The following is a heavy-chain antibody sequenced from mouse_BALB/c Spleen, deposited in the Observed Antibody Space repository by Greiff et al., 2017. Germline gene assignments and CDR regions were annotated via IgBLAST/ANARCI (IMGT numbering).Heavy chain of an antibody. CDR3: ASGWYDYDVAY. D-gene: IGHD2-4*01. CDR2: IHYSGST. J-gene: IGHJ3*01. CDR1: GYSITSGYS. V-gene: IGHV3-1*02. Sequence: VQLQQSGPDLVKPSQSLSLTCTVTGYSITSGYSWHWIRQFPGNKLEWMGYIHYSGSTNYNPSLKSRTSITRDTSKNQFFLQLNSVTTEDTATYYCASGWYDYDVAYWGQGTLVTVSA.